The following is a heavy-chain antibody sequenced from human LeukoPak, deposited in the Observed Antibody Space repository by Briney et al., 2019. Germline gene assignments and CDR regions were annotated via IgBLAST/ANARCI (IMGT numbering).Heavy chain of an antibody. D-gene: IGHD3-3*01. CDR3: ARAETYYDFWSGRIAAFDI. J-gene: IGHJ3*02. V-gene: IGHV4-31*03. CDR2: IYYSGST. CDR1: GGSISSGGYY. Sequence: SETLSLTCTVSGGSISSGGYYWSWIRQHPGKGLEWIGYIYYSGSTYYNPSLQSRVTISVDTSKNQFSLKLSSVTAADTAVYYCARAETYYDFWSGRIAAFDIWGQGTMVTVSS.